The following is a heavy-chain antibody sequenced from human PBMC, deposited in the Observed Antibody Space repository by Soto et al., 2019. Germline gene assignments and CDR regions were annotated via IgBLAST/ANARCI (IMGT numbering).Heavy chain of an antibody. D-gene: IGHD3-22*01. CDR2: ISYDGSKK. J-gene: IGHJ4*02. CDR3: AKGPFTYYDSSPFDY. V-gene: IGHV3-30*18. CDR1: GVTFSSYG. Sequence: QVQLVESGGGVVQPGRSLRLSCAASGVTFSSYGMHWVRQAPGKGLEWVAVISYDGSKKYYADSVKGRFTISRDNSKNALYLQMNSLRAEDTAVYYCAKGPFTYYDSSPFDYWGQGTLVTVSS.